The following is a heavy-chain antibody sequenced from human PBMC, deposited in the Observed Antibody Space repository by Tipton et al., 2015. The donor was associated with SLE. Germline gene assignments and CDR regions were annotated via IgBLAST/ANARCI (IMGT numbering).Heavy chain of an antibody. Sequence: SLRLSCAASGFTFSSYGMHWVRQAPGKGLEWVAVISYDGSNKYYADSVKGRFTISRDNSKNTLYLQMNSLRAEDTAVYYCAKVGTHSGSYGGFDYWGQGTLVTVSS. CDR3: AKVGTHSGSYGGFDY. V-gene: IGHV3-30*18. J-gene: IGHJ4*02. CDR2: ISYDGSNK. CDR1: GFTFSSYG. D-gene: IGHD1-26*01.